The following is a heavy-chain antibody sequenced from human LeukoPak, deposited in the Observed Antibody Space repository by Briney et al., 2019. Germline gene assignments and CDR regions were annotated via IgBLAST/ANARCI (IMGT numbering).Heavy chain of an antibody. CDR1: GGSIGSYY. Sequence: PSETLSLTCTVSGGSIGSYYWSWIRQPPGKGLEWIGYIYYSGSTNYNPSLKSRVTISVDTSKNQFSLKLSSVTAADTAVYYCARHQENDAFDIWGQGTMVTVSS. V-gene: IGHV4-59*08. CDR2: IYYSGST. J-gene: IGHJ3*02. CDR3: ARHQENDAFDI.